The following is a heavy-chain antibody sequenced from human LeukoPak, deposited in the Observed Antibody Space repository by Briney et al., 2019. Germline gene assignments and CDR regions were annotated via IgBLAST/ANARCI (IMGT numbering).Heavy chain of an antibody. Sequence: ASVKVSCKASGYAFISYGISWVRQAPGQGLEWMGWISSYNGNTNYAQKLRGRVTMTTDTSTSTAYMELRSLRSDDTAVYYCARGRGQQWLVYFQHWGQGTLVTVSS. V-gene: IGHV1-18*01. CDR2: ISSYNGNT. D-gene: IGHD6-19*01. CDR3: ARGRGQQWLVYFQH. J-gene: IGHJ1*01. CDR1: GYAFISYG.